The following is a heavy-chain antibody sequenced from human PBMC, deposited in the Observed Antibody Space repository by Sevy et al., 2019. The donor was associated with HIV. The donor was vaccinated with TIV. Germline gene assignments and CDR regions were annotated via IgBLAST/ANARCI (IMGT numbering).Heavy chain of an antibody. CDR1: GFTFNNYA. D-gene: IGHD3-22*01. CDR3: AKGGSTSGYYLNYFAY. J-gene: IGHJ4*02. V-gene: IGHV3-23*01. CDR2: VSGGGDTT. Sequence: GSLRLSCAASGFTFNNYAMTWVRQAPGKGLEWVSAVSGGGDTTYYADSVKGRFTISSDNSKNTLYLQMNSLRAEDTAVYYCAKGGSTSGYYLNYFAYWGQGTLVTVSS.